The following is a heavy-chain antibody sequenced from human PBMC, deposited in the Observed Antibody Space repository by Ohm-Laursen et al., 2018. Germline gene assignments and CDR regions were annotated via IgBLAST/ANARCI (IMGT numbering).Heavy chain of an antibody. V-gene: IGHV3-11*01. J-gene: IGHJ4*02. CDR1: GFTFGDYY. CDR3: ARLYYDSSPDRFDY. Sequence: SLRLSCAASGFTFGDYYMSWIRQAPGKGLDWVSYVSHSGTTIYYADSLKGRFTISRDNTKNSLYLQMNSLRAEDTAVYYCARLYYDSSPDRFDYWGQGTLVTVS. CDR2: VSHSGTTI. D-gene: IGHD3-22*01.